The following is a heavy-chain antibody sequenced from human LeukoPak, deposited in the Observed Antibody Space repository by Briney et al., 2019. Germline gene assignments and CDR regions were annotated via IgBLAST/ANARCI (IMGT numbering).Heavy chain of an antibody. CDR1: GGTFSTYV. CDR3: ARNYGDSYRYYYYYYMDV. J-gene: IGHJ6*03. Sequence: GASVKVSCKASGGTFSTYVISWVRQAPGQGLEWMGWISAYNGNTNYAQKLQGRVTMTTDTSTSTAYMELRSLRSDDTAVYYCARNYGDSYRYYYYYYMDVWGKGTTVTISS. D-gene: IGHD4-17*01. CDR2: ISAYNGNT. V-gene: IGHV1-18*01.